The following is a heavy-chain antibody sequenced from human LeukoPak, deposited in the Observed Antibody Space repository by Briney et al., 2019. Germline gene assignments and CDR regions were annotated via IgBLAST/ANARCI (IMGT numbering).Heavy chain of an antibody. CDR3: AREALGYYYDSSGYRGVGSYYYYMDV. V-gene: IGHV4-61*02. CDR2: IYTSGST. J-gene: IGHJ6*03. CDR1: GGSISSGSYY. Sequence: SETLSLTCTVSGGSISSGSYYWSWIRQPAGKGLEWIGRIYTSGSTNYNPSLKSRVTISVDTSKNQFSLKLSSVTAADTAVYYCAREALGYYYDSSGYRGVGSYYYYMDVWGKGTTVTISS. D-gene: IGHD3-22*01.